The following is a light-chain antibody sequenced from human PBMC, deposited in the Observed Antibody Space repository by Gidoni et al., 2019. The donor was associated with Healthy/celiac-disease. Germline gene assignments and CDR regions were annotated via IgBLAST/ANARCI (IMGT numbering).Light chain of an antibody. CDR3: QQYGSSPYT. J-gene: IGKJ2*01. V-gene: IGKV3-20*01. CDR2: GAS. CDR1: QSVSSSY. Sequence: EIVLTQSPGTLSLSPGERATLSCRASQSVSSSYLAWYQQKPGQAPRRLIYGASSRATGIPDRCRGSGSGTDFTLTISRLEPEDFAVYYCQQYGSSPYTFGQGTKLEIK.